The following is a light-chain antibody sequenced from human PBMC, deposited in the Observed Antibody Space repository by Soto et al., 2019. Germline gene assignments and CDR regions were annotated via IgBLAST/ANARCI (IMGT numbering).Light chain of an antibody. CDR2: KTS. CDR1: QTISGW. J-gene: IGKJ1*01. Sequence: DIQMTQSPATPAGSVGDRVTISGRASQTISGWLAWYQQKPGKAPKPLIYKTSTLKSGVPSTFSGSGSGTEFTITINTLQPDDFATYYCQHYNSYSEAFRQGTKVE. V-gene: IGKV1-5*03. CDR3: QHYNSYSEA.